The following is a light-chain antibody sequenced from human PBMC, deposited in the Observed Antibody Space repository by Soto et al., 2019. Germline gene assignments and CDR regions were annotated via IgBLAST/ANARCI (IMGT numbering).Light chain of an antibody. CDR1: ESGSGSY. V-gene: IGKV3-20*01. CDR3: QQYGSSPA. J-gene: IGKJ5*01. Sequence: VFTQPPGTLPLSPGESAALWSRTSESGSGSYIAWYQKKVGQSPRLLIYGASNRATGIPDRFSGRGSGTDFTLTISRLEPEDFAVYCCQQYGSSPAFGQGTQLEIK. CDR2: GAS.